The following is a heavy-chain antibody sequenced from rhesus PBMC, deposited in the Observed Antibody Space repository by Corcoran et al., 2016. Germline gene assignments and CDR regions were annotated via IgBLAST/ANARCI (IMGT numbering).Heavy chain of an antibody. D-gene: IGHD2-39*02. V-gene: IGHV3-22*01. J-gene: IGHJ6*01. Sequence: EVQLVESGGGLVQPGGSLRLSCAASGFTFGSYGMHWARQAPGKGLEWVSAINTGGGSTWYTDSVKGRFTSARENAKNTLYLQMNSLRAEDTAVYYCTSAYCSGGVCPTLDSWGQGVVVTVSS. CDR3: TSAYCSGGVCPTLDS. CDR1: GFTFGSYG. CDR2: INTGGGST.